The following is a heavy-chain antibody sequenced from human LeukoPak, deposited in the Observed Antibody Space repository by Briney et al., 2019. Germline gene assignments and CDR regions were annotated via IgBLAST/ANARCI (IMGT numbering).Heavy chain of an antibody. CDR1: GGTFSSYA. V-gene: IGHV1-69*13. CDR3: ASGSDYYDSSGYL. D-gene: IGHD3-22*01. J-gene: IGHJ3*01. CDR2: IIPIFGTA. Sequence: SVKVSCKASGGTFSSYAISWVRQAPGQGLEWMGGIIPIFGTAIYAQKFQGRVTITADESTSTAYMELSSLRSEDTAVYYCASGSDYYDSSGYLWGQGTMVTVSS.